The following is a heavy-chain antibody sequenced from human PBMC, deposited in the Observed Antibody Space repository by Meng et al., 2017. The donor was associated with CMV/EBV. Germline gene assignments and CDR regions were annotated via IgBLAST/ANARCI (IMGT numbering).Heavy chain of an antibody. D-gene: IGHD4-23*01. CDR3: ARCRARVVPDY. Sequence: QVPLQHWGAGLFKPSGTLSLTCAVYGGSFSGYYWSWIRQPPGKGLEWIGEINHSGSTNYNPSLKSRVTISVDTSKNQFPLKLSSVTAADTAVYYCARCRARVVPDYWGQGTLVTASS. J-gene: IGHJ4*02. CDR2: INHSGST. CDR1: GGSFSGYY. V-gene: IGHV4-34*01.